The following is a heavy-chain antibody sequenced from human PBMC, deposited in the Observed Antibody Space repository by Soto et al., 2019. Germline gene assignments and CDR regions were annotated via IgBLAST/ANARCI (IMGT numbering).Heavy chain of an antibody. J-gene: IGHJ4*02. CDR2: IKQDGSEK. D-gene: IGHD3-22*01. Sequence: PGGSLRLSCAASGFTFSSYWMSWVRQAPGKGLEWVANIKQDGSEKYYVDSVKGRFTISRDNAKNSLYLQMNSLRAEDTAVYYFSRRRDYYLYYFDYLGQGTLVTVSS. CDR1: GFTFSSYW. V-gene: IGHV3-7*01. CDR3: SRRRDYYLYYFDY.